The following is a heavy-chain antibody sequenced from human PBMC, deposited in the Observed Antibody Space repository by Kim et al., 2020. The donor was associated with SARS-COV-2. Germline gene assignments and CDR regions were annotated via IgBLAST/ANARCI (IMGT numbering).Heavy chain of an antibody. CDR3: ASRYASGPYEAFDV. D-gene: IGHD3-10*01. V-gene: IGHV3-23*01. CDR1: EFVFSNYE. Sequence: GGSLRLSCTASEFVFSNYEMSWVRQAPGKGLEWVSAISGRAGTTHYAAYSRGRLTITSDNDKKTLHLRLRSRRGGDAAGYYCASRYASGPYEAFDVWGQG. J-gene: IGHJ3*01. CDR2: ISGRAGTT.